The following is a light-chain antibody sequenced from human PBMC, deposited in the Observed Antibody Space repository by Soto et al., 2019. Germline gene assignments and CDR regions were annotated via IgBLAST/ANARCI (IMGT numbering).Light chain of an antibody. V-gene: IGKV3-20*01. CDR1: QSISRSY. CDR2: DAS. J-gene: IGKJ1*01. CDR3: QPYISAPRI. Sequence: WTLSPDTLSFAPLEIAALGVSAIQSISRSYLASYQQKPGQAPRLLIYDASNRATGIPDRFSGSGSGTAFTLTLCRLESEAFAVYYCQPYISAPRIFRQGTKVDIK.